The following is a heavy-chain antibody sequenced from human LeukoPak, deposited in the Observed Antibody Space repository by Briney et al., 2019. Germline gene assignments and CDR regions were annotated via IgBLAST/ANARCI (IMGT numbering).Heavy chain of an antibody. CDR1: GGSFSGYY. CDR3: ATQITILGPFDP. J-gene: IGHJ5*02. D-gene: IGHD3-10*01. Sequence: SETLSLTCAVYGGSFSGYYWSWIRQPAGKGLEWIGRIYTSGSTNYNPSLKSRVTMSVDTSKNQFSLKLSSVTAADTAVYYCATQITILGPFDPWGQGTLVTVSS. V-gene: IGHV4-59*10. CDR2: IYTSGST.